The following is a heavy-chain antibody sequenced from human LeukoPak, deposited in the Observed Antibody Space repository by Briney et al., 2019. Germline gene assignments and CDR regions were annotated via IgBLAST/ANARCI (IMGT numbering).Heavy chain of an antibody. J-gene: IGHJ4*02. CDR2: ISGIGGST. Sequence: GGSLRLSCAASGSTLSSYAMSWVRQAPGKGLEWVSAISGIGGSTYYADSVKGRFTISRDNSKNTLYLQMSSLRAEDTAVYYCAKKVGSYGSSPFDYWGQGTLVTVSS. CDR3: AKKVGSYGSSPFDY. CDR1: GSTLSSYA. V-gene: IGHV3-23*01. D-gene: IGHD5-18*01.